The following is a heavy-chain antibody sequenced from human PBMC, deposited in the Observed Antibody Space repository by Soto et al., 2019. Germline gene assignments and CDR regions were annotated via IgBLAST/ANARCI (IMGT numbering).Heavy chain of an antibody. D-gene: IGHD6-13*01. CDR3: ARIAAAGLAAEYFQH. Sequence: PSETLSLTCAVSGYSISSSNWWSWVRQPPGKGLEWIGEIYHSGSTNYNPSLKSRVTISVDKSKNQFSLKLSSVTAADTAGYYCARIAAAGLAAEYFQHWGQGTLVTVSS. J-gene: IGHJ1*01. CDR2: IYHSGST. V-gene: IGHV4-4*02. CDR1: GYSISSSNW.